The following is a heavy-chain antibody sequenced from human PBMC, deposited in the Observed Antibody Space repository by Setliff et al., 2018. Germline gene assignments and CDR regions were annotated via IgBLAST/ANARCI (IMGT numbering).Heavy chain of an antibody. Sequence: KPSETLSLTCTVSGDSISTGINYWSWIRQPAGKGLEWIGHIDRSGNTNFNPSLKSRVTISGDRSKNQFSLELSSVTAAETAVYYCARSLGSGSYYGSRPFHSDYWGQGILVTVSS. CDR3: ARSLGSGSYYGSRPFHSDY. CDR1: GDSISTGINY. D-gene: IGHD3-10*01. V-gene: IGHV4-61*09. J-gene: IGHJ4*02. CDR2: IDRSGNT.